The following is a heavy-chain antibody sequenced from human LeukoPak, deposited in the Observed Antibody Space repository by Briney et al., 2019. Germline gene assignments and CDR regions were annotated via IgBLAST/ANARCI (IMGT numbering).Heavy chain of an antibody. CDR3: ARGRYGSGSYWYNWFDP. Sequence: ASVKVSCKASGYTFTSYYMHWVRQAPGQGLEWMGIINPSGGSTSYAQKFQGRVTMTRDTSTSTVYMELSSLRSEDTAVYYCARGRYGSGSYWYNWFDPWGQGTLVTVSS. CDR2: INPSGGST. J-gene: IGHJ5*02. CDR1: GYTFTSYY. D-gene: IGHD3-10*01. V-gene: IGHV1-46*01.